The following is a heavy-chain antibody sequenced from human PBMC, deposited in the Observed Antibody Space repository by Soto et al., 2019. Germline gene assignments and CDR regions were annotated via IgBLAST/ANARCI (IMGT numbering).Heavy chain of an antibody. J-gene: IGHJ4*02. CDR3: TTLVAGQAWCDYY. CDR1: GFTFSNAW. Sequence: EVQLVESGGGLVKPGGSLRLSCAASGFTFSNAWLSWVRQVPGKGLECVGQIRRKKDDERKDYAAPVRDRFIISRDDSNPTRDLQMNSRKIEDTAVYYCTTLVAGQAWCDYYWGQGTLVTVSS. V-gene: IGHV3-15*01. D-gene: IGHD6-19*01. CDR2: IRRKKDDERK.